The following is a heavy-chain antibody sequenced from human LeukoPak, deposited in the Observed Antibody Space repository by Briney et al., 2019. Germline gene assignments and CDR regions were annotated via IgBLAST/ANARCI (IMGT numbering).Heavy chain of an antibody. CDR1: GGSIGSYY. D-gene: IGHD6-6*01. Sequence: PSETLSLTCTVSGGSIGSYYWNWIRQAPGKGLEWIGYIHYSGSTNHNSSLKSRVTISVDTSKNQFSLNLNSVTAADTAVYYCARKVRSSLYNWFDPWGQGTLVTVSS. J-gene: IGHJ5*02. CDR3: ARKVRSSLYNWFDP. CDR2: IHYSGST. V-gene: IGHV4-59*08.